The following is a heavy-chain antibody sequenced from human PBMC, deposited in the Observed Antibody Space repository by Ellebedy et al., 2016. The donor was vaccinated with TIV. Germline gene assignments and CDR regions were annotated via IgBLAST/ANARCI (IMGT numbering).Heavy chain of an antibody. CDR1: GGSISSGGYY. D-gene: IGHD6-19*01. CDR2: IYYSGST. V-gene: IGHV4-31*03. J-gene: IGHJ4*02. Sequence: SETLSLTCTVSGGSISSGGYYWSWIRQHPGKGLEWIGNIYYSGSTYYNPSLKSRVTISVDTSKNQFSLKLSSVTAADTAVYYCARVSVAGHFDYWGQGTLVTVSS. CDR3: ARVSVAGHFDY.